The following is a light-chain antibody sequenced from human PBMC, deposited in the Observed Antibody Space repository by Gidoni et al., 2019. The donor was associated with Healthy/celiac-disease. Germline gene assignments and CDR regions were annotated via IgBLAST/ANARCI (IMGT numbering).Light chain of an antibody. Sequence: DIQMTQSPSSLSASVGDRVTITCQASQDISNYLNWYQQKPGKAPKLLIYDASNLETGVPSRFSGSGSGTDLTFTISSLQPEDIATYYCQQFRSFGQGTKLEIK. V-gene: IGKV1-33*01. J-gene: IGKJ2*04. CDR2: DAS. CDR1: QDISNY. CDR3: QQFRS.